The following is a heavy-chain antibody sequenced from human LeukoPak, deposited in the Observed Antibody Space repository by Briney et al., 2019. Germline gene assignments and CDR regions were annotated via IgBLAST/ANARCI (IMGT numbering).Heavy chain of an antibody. V-gene: IGHV4-59*01. CDR3: ARVTRWLDAFDI. CDR1: GGSISSYY. CDR2: IYYSGST. J-gene: IGHJ3*02. Sequence: KPSETLSLTCTVSGGSISSYYWSWIRQPPGKGLEWIGYIYYSGSTNYNPSLKSRVTISVDTSKNQFSLKLSSVTAADTAVYYCARVTRWLDAFDIWGQGTMVTVSS. D-gene: IGHD3-22*01.